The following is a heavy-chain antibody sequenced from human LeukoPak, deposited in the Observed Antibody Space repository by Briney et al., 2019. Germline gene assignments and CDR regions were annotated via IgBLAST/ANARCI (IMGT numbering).Heavy chain of an antibody. Sequence: ASVKVSCRASGYTFTAYSMHWVRQAPGQALEWMGWIDGRSGDTKYAQKFQARVTITRDTSIGTAYMELRSLVSDDTAVYYCGSEAFCAGGRCSLHRVASWGPGTLVTVSS. CDR1: GYTFTAYS. CDR3: GSEAFCAGGRCSLHRVAS. V-gene: IGHV1-2*02. J-gene: IGHJ4*02. CDR2: IDGRSGDT. D-gene: IGHD2-8*02.